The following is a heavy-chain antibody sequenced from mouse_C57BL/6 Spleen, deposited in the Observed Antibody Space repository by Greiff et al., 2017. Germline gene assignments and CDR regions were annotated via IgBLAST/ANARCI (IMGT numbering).Heavy chain of an antibody. Sequence: VQLVESGAELVRPGTSVKVSCKASGYAFTNYLIEWVKQRPGQGLEWIGVINPGSGGTNYNEKFKGKATLTADKSSSTAYMQLSSLTSEDSAVYFCARRAITTVVATRDYYAMDYWGQGTSVTVSS. CDR2: INPGSGGT. CDR1: GYAFTNYL. J-gene: IGHJ4*01. V-gene: IGHV1-54*01. D-gene: IGHD1-1*01. CDR3: ARRAITTVVATRDYYAMDY.